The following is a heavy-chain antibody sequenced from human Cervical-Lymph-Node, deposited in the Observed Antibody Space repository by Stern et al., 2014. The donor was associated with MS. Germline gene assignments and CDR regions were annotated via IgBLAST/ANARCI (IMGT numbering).Heavy chain of an antibody. D-gene: IGHD3-10*01. Sequence: QVTLKESGPVLVKPTETLTLTCTVSGFSLSNARMGVSWIRQTPGKALEWLAHIFFNDEKSYSTSLKSRLIISKDPSKSQVVLIMTNMDPVDTATYYCARISYYSDSGTWVGWFDPWGQGTLVTVSS. CDR1: GFSLSNARMG. J-gene: IGHJ5*02. V-gene: IGHV2-26*01. CDR2: IFFNDEK. CDR3: ARISYYSDSGTWVGWFDP.